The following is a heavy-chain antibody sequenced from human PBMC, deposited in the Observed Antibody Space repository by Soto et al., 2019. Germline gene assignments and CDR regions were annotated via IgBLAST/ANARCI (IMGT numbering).Heavy chain of an antibody. Sequence: ASVKVSCKASGYTSADFGLRWVLQAPGQGLEWMGGVSGNNGASNPAPKVQGRITMTLDTSTGVSYMALRSLRSDDTAIYYCVRDQKCFRVNCNWFDSWGQGTLVTVSS. J-gene: IGHJ5*01. D-gene: IGHD3-16*01. V-gene: IGHV1-18*04. CDR2: VSGNNGAS. CDR1: GYTSADFG. CDR3: VRDQKCFRVNCNWFDS.